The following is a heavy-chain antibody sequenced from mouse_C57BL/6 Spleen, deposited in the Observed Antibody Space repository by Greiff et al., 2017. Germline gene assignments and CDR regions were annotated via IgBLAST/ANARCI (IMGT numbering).Heavy chain of an antibody. CDR1: GYTFTSYW. CDR3: ARSRGYDRPGSGFAY. Sequence: QVQLQQPGAELVKPGASVKLSCKASGYTFTSYWMHWVKQRPGQGLEWIGMIHPNSGSTNYNEKFKSKATLTVDNSSSPAYMLLSSLPSEDSAVYSCARSRGYDRPGSGFAYWCQGTLVTVSA. V-gene: IGHV1-64*01. CDR2: IHPNSGST. D-gene: IGHD2-3*01. J-gene: IGHJ3*01.